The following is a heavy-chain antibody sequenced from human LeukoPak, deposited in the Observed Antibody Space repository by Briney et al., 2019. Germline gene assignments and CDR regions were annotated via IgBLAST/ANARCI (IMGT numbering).Heavy chain of an antibody. J-gene: IGHJ4*02. Sequence: NPSETLSLTCTVSGNSISSGDNYWSWIRQPAGKGLEWIGRIYTSGSTNYNPSLKSRVTISGDTSKNQFSLRLSSVTAAYTAVYYCARASYSYDINGWVPFDYWGQGTLVTVSS. D-gene: IGHD3-22*01. CDR3: ARASYSYDINGWVPFDY. CDR2: IYTSGST. V-gene: IGHV4-61*02. CDR1: GNSISSGDNY.